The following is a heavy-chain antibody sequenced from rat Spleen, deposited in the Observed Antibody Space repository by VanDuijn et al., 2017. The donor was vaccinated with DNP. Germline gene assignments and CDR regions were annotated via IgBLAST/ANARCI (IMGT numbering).Heavy chain of an antibody. Sequence: EVQLVESGGGLVQPGRSMKLSCVASGFTFSHYYMAWVRQAPRKGLEWVASISNGGGNTYYRDSVKGRFTISRDNAKNTQYLQMDSLRSEDTATYYCARSGRSFDYWGQGIMVTVSS. V-gene: IGHV5-25*01. CDR3: ARSGRSFDY. J-gene: IGHJ2*01. CDR1: GFTFSHYY. CDR2: ISNGGGNT. D-gene: IGHD5-1*01.